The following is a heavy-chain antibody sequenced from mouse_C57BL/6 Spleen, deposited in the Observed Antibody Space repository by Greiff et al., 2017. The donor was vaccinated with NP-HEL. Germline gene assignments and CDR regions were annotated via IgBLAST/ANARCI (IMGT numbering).Heavy chain of an antibody. CDR3: ARGRDGSDY. D-gene: IGHD3-3*01. Sequence: VKLQQPGAELVKPGASVKLSCKASGYTFTSYWMHWVKQRPGQGLEWIGMIHPNSGSTNYNEKFKSKATLTVDKSSSTAYIQLSSLTSEDSAVYYCARGRDGSDYWGQGTTLTVSS. CDR2: IHPNSGST. J-gene: IGHJ2*01. CDR1: GYTFTSYW. V-gene: IGHV1-64*01.